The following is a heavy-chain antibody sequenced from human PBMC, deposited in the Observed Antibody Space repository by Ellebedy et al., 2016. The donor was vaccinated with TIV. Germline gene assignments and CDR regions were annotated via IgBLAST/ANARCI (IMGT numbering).Heavy chain of an antibody. CDR3: ARGAARGIFYYYGMDV. D-gene: IGHD6-25*01. Sequence: AGSLRLSXAPSGLTFSTYWMNWVRQVPGKGLEWVANINQDGSHIYYVHSVKGRFTISRDNAKNSLYLQLNSLRTEDTAVYYCARGAARGIFYYYGMDVWGQGTTVTVSS. CDR2: INQDGSHI. CDR1: GLTFSTYW. J-gene: IGHJ6*02. V-gene: IGHV3-7*01.